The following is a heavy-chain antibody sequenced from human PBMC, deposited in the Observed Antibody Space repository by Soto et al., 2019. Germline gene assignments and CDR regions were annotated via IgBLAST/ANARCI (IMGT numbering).Heavy chain of an antibody. D-gene: IGHD6-13*01. CDR3: ASRGSSSWYLLYGMDV. CDR2: IYHSGST. J-gene: IGHJ6*02. CDR1: GGSISSSNW. V-gene: IGHV4-4*02. Sequence: SETLSLTCAVSGGSISSSNWWSWVRQPPGKGLEWIGEIYHSGSTNYNPSLKSRVTISVDKSKNQFSLKLSSVTAADTAVYYCASRGSSSWYLLYGMDVWGQGTTVTVSS.